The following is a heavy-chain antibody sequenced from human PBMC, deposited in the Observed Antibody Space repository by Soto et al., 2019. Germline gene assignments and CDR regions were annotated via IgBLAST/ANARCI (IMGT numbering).Heavy chain of an antibody. V-gene: IGHV3-23*01. CDR3: GKGNSKWGTGDAFDI. D-gene: IGHD7-27*01. CDR2: ISVTGGST. CDR1: GFTFNNYG. J-gene: IGHJ3*02. Sequence: PGGSLRLSWAASGFTFNNYGLNWVRQAPGKGLEWVSSISVTGGSTFYAGSAKGRFTISRDNSKNTLFLQMTSLRAEDTAVYYCGKGNSKWGTGDAFDIWGQGTMVTVSS.